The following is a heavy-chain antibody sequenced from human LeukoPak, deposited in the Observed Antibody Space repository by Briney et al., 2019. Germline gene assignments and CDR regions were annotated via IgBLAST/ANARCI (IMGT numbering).Heavy chain of an antibody. D-gene: IGHD2-15*01. CDR2: ISGSGAST. CDR1: GFTFSSYA. V-gene: IGHV3-23*01. Sequence: GGSLRLSCAAPGFTFSSYAMSWVRQAPGKGLEWVSAISGSGASTYYADSVKGRFTISRDNSKNTLYLQMNSLRAEDTAVYYCAKDGSDCSGGSCYHYFDYWGPGTLVTVSS. CDR3: AKDGSDCSGGSCYHYFDY. J-gene: IGHJ4*02.